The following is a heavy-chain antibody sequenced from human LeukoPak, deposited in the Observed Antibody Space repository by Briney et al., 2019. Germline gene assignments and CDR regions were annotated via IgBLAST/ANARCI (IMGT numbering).Heavy chain of an antibody. CDR1: GFTFSSYW. Sequence: GGSLRLSCAASGFTFSSYWMNWARQAPGKGLEWVANIKQDGSEKYYVDSVKGRFTISRDNAKNSLYLQMNSLRAEDTAVYYCARLSDSSGTPRSDYWGQGTLVTVSS. CDR2: IKQDGSEK. J-gene: IGHJ4*02. CDR3: ARLSDSSGTPRSDY. D-gene: IGHD3-22*01. V-gene: IGHV3-7*03.